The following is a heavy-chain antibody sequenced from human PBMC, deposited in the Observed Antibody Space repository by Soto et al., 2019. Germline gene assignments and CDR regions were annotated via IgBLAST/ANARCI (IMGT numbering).Heavy chain of an antibody. D-gene: IGHD3-22*01. V-gene: IGHV3-30*18. J-gene: IGHJ3*02. CDR2: ISYDGSNK. Sequence: QVQLVESGGGVVQPGRSLRLSCAASGFTFSNYGIHWVRQAPGKGLEWVAVISYDGSNKYYADSVQGRFTISRDNFKNTLNLQMNSLRVEDTAVYYCAKDLDSGGYLGALDIWGQGTMDTVSS. CDR3: AKDLDSGGYLGALDI. CDR1: GFTFSNYG.